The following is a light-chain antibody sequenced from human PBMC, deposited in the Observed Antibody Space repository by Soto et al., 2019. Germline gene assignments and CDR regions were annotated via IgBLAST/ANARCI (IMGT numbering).Light chain of an antibody. V-gene: IGKV2-28*01. Sequence: MMTQSPLSQPDTPGEPASISCRSSQCLLHSNGYNYLDWYLQKPGQSPQLLIYLGSNRASGVPDRFSGSGSGTDFTLKISRVEAEDVGVYYCMQALQTPLTFGGGTKVDIK. J-gene: IGKJ4*01. CDR1: QCLLHSNGYNY. CDR2: LGS. CDR3: MQALQTPLT.